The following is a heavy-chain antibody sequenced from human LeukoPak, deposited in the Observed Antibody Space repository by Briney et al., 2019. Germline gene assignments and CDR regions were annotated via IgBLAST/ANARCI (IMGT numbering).Heavy chain of an antibody. V-gene: IGHV4-59*01. CDR3: ARSGYDEDYFDY. CDR1: GGSISSYY. J-gene: IGHJ4*02. D-gene: IGHD3-3*01. CDR2: IYYSGST. Sequence: SETLSLTCTVSGGSISSYYWSWIRQPPGKGLEWIGYIYYSGSTNYNPSLKSRVTISVDTSKSQFSLKLSSVTAADTAVYYCARSGYDEDYFDYWGQGTLVTVSS.